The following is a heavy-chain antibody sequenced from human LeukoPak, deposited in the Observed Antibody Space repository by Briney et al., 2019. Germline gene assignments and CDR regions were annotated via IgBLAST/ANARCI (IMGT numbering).Heavy chain of an antibody. CDR2: IEYGGGNE. CDR1: GFTFSNYA. V-gene: IGHV3-30*02. D-gene: IGHD5-12*01. Sequence: HPGGSLRLSCATSGFTFSNYAMQWVRQAPGKGLESVAFIEYGGGNEDYADSVKGRFTISRDNSQNTLYLQMNSLRTDDTAVYYCTKDRELCCGYDSFFDSWGQGTLVTVSS. J-gene: IGHJ4*02. CDR3: TKDRELCCGYDSFFDS.